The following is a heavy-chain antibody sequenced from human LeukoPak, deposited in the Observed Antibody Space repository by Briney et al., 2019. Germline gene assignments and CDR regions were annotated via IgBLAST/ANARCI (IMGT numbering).Heavy chain of an antibody. D-gene: IGHD3-10*01. Sequence: TASETLSLTCTVSGYSISSGYYWGWIRQPPGKGLEWIGSIYHSGSTYYNPSLKSRVTISVDTSKNQFSLKLSSVTAADTAVYYCARVRGPWDSWFDPWGQGTLVTVSS. CDR3: ARVRGPWDSWFDP. CDR1: GYSISSGYY. J-gene: IGHJ5*02. V-gene: IGHV4-38-2*02. CDR2: IYHSGST.